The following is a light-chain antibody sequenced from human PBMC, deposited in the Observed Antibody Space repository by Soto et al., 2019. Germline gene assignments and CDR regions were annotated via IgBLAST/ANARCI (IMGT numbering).Light chain of an antibody. V-gene: IGLV3-1*01. CDR1: KLGDKY. J-gene: IGLJ2*01. CDR2: QDS. Sequence: SYELTQPPSVSVSPGQTASITSSGDKLGDKYACWYQQKPGQSPVLVIYQDSKRPSGIPERFSGSNSGNTATLTISGTQAMDEADYYCQACDSSTRVVFGGGTKLTVL. CDR3: QACDSSTRVV.